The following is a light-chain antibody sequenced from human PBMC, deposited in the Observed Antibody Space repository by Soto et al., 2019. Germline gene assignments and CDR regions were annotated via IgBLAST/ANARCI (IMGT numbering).Light chain of an antibody. J-gene: IGKJ4*01. Sequence: EIVLTQSPGTLSLSPGERATLSCRASHIVSSNYLAWYQQKPGQAPRLLIYGASNRATGIPDRFSGSGSGTDFTDFTLTISRLEPEDFAVYYCQQYGSTPPLTFGGGTQVEIK. CDR2: GAS. CDR3: QQYGSTPPLT. V-gene: IGKV3-20*01. CDR1: HIVSSNY.